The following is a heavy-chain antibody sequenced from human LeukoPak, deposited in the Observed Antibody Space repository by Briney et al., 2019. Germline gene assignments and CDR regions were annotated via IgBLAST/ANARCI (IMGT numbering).Heavy chain of an antibody. CDR1: GGSFSGYY. Sequence: SETLSLTCAVYGGSFSGYYWSWIRQPPGKGLEWIGEINHSGSTNYNPSLKSRVTVSVDSSKKQFSLKLSSLTAADMAVYYCARAIYSATWTDAFDVWGQGTMVTVSS. V-gene: IGHV4-34*01. CDR2: INHSGST. D-gene: IGHD5-12*01. J-gene: IGHJ3*01. CDR3: ARAIYSATWTDAFDV.